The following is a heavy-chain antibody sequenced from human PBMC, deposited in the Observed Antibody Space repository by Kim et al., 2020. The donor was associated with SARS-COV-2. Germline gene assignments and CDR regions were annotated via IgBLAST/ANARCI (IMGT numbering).Heavy chain of an antibody. CDR3: AKWGEMATILFRGFSVAFDY. J-gene: IGHJ4*02. CDR1: GFTFSSYA. CDR2: ISGSGGST. Sequence: GGSLRLSCAASGFTFSSYAMSWVRQAPGKGLEWVSAISGSGGSTYYADSVKGRFTISRDNSKNTLYLQMNSLRAEDTAVYYCAKWGEMATILFRGFSVAFDYWGQGTLVTVSS. D-gene: IGHD5-12*01. V-gene: IGHV3-23*01.